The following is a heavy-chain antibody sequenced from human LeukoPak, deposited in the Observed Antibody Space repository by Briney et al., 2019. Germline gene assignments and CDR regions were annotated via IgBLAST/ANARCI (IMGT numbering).Heavy chain of an antibody. CDR3: ARENWGYSYGYFDY. CDR2: IYYSGST. CDR1: GGSISSSSYY. D-gene: IGHD5-18*01. J-gene: IGHJ4*02. V-gene: IGHV4-39*07. Sequence: SETLSLTCTVSGGSISSSSYYWGWIRQPPGKGLEWIGSIYYSGSTYYNPSLKSRVTISVDTSKNQFSLKLSSVTAADTAVYYCARENWGYSYGYFDYWGQGTLVTVSS.